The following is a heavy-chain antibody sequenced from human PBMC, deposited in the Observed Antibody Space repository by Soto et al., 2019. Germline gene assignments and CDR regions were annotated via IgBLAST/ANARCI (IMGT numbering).Heavy chain of an antibody. CDR2: IYYSGST. D-gene: IGHD3-16*01. V-gene: IGHV4-39*01. CDR1: GGSISSSSYY. CDR3: AAPPPGSCAELWGSCYEYYMDV. J-gene: IGHJ6*03. Sequence: SETLSLTCTVSGGSISSSSYYWGWIRQPPGKGLEWIGSIYYSGSTYYNPSLKSRVTISVDTSKNQFSLKLSSVTAADTAVYYCAAPPPGSCAELWGSCYEYYMDVWGKGTTVTVSS.